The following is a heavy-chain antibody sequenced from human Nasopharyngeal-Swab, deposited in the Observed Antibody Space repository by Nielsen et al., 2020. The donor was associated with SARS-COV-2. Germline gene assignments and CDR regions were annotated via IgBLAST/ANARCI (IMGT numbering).Heavy chain of an antibody. V-gene: IGHV4-59*08. D-gene: IGHD3-10*01. CDR3: AKYLRAGMVGNWFDP. CDR2: IYYSGST. J-gene: IGHJ5*02. Sequence: SETLSLTCTVSGGYISFSYWSWIRQPPGKGLEWIGYIYYSGSTNYNPSLKSRVTITVDTSKNQFSLKLSSVTAADTAVYYCAKYLRAGMVGNWFDPWGQGTLVTVSS. CDR1: GGYISFSY.